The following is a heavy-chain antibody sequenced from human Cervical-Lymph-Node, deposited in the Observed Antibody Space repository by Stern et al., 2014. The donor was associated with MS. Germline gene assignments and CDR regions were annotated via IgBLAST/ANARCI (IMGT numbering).Heavy chain of an antibody. CDR1: GDSLIGYY. J-gene: IGHJ6*02. Sequence: VQLVESGPGLVQPSETLSLTCTVSGDSLIGYYLSWIRQPPGTGLEWIGDIYYSGSTNYNPSLKSRVTTSVDTSKNQFSLKVRSVTAADTAVYYCARVPAGGFCSAGSCYSGMDVWGQGTTVTVPS. CDR3: ARVPAGGFCSAGSCYSGMDV. V-gene: IGHV4-59*01. D-gene: IGHD2-15*01. CDR2: IYYSGST.